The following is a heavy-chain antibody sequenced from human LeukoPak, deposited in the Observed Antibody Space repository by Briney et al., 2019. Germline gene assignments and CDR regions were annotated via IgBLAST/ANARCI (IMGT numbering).Heavy chain of an antibody. CDR3: ARKSSISTSHPEDC. D-gene: IGHD1-26*01. CDR1: GFTFNYYA. J-gene: IGHJ4*02. Sequence: TGGSPRLSGAASGFTFNYYAMTWVRQAPGTGLQWVSSITNLGVGSYYADPVKGRFTIYRDNSKNTLYLQMNSLRVEDTAVYYCARKSSISTSHPEDCWGQGTLVTVSS. V-gene: IGHV3-23*01. CDR2: ITNLGVGS.